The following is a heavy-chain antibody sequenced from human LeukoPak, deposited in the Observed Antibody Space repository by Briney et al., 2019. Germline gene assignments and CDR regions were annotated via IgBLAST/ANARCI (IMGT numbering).Heavy chain of an antibody. CDR3: ARSSMGATSSPGAFDI. V-gene: IGHV1-69*04. CDR1: GYTFTSYG. D-gene: IGHD1-26*01. J-gene: IGHJ3*02. Sequence: GASVKVSCKASGYTFTSYGISWVRQAPGQGLEWMGRIIPILGIANYAQKFQGRVTITADKSTSTAYMELSSLRSEDTAVYYCARSSMGATSSPGAFDIWGQGTMVTVSS. CDR2: IIPILGIA.